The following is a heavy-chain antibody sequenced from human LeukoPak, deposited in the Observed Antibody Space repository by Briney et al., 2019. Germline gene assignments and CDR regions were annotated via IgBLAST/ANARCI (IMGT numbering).Heavy chain of an antibody. CDR3: ARGRRGYFQH. J-gene: IGHJ1*01. Sequence: SETLSLTCAVYGGSFSGYYWSWIRQPPGKGLEWIGEIYHSGSTNYNPSLKSRVIISVDTSKNQFSLKLSSVTAADTAVYYCARGRRGYFQHWGQGTLVTVSS. CDR2: IYHSGST. V-gene: IGHV4-34*01. D-gene: IGHD3-10*01. CDR1: GGSFSGYY.